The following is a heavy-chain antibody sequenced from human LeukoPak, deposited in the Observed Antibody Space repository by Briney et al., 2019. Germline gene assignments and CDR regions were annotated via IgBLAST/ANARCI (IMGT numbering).Heavy chain of an antibody. CDR3: TRDYGDYPNWFDP. V-gene: IGHV4-39*07. J-gene: IGHJ5*02. D-gene: IGHD4-17*01. Sequence: PSAAPSLTCPVSGGSISRSSYYWGWLRQPPGKGLEWIGSIYYSGSTYYNPSLKSRVTISVDTSKNQFSLKLSSVTAADTAVYYCTRDYGDYPNWFDPCGQGTLVTVSS. CDR1: GGSISRSSYY. CDR2: IYYSGST.